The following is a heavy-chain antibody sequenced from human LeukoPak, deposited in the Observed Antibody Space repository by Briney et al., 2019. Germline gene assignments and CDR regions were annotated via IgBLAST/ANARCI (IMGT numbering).Heavy chain of an antibody. J-gene: IGHJ4*02. CDR2: ISYSGST. CDR1: GGSISSYY. D-gene: IGHD6-19*01. CDR3: ARPRSSGGYGGFDY. Sequence: SETLSLTCTVSGGSISSYYWSWIRQPPGKGLEWIGYISYSGSTNYNPSLKSRVTISLDTSKNQFSLKLSSVTAADTAVYYCARPRSSGGYGGFDYWGQGTLVTVSS. V-gene: IGHV4-59*08.